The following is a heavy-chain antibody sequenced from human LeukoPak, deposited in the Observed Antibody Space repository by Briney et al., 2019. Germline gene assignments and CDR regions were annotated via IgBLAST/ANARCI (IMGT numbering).Heavy chain of an antibody. Sequence: SETQSLTCTVSGGSISSYYWSWIRQPPGEGLEWIGYISYSGRINYNPSLKSRVTLSLDTSKNQFSLTLTSVTAADTAVYYCARGAGWWDYWGQGTLVTVSS. J-gene: IGHJ4*02. CDR1: GGSISSYY. V-gene: IGHV4-59*01. CDR2: ISYSGRI. CDR3: ARGAGWWDY. D-gene: IGHD2-15*01.